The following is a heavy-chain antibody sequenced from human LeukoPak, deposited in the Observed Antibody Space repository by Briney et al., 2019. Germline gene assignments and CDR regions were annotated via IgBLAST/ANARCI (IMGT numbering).Heavy chain of an antibody. Sequence: GGSLRLSCTASGFTFGDYAMSWVRQAPGKGLEWVGFIRSKAYGGTTEYAASVKGRFTISRDDSKSIAYLQMNSLKTEDTAVYYCTTISSGWYDWGQGTLVTVSS. D-gene: IGHD6-19*01. CDR2: IRSKAYGGTT. J-gene: IGHJ4*02. CDR3: TTISSGWYD. CDR1: GFTFGDYA. V-gene: IGHV3-49*04.